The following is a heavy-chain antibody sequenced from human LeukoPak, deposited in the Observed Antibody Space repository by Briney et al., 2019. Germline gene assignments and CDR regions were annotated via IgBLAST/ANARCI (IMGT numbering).Heavy chain of an antibody. J-gene: IGHJ4*02. Sequence: SVKVSCKASGGTFSSYAISWVRQAPGQGLEWMGGIIPIFGTANYAQKFQGRVTITADESTSTAYMELSSLRSEDTAVYYCARDGMDIVVVVAAYFDYWGQGTLVTVSS. CDR3: ARDGMDIVVVVAAYFDY. D-gene: IGHD2-15*01. CDR1: GGTFSSYA. V-gene: IGHV1-69*13. CDR2: IIPIFGTA.